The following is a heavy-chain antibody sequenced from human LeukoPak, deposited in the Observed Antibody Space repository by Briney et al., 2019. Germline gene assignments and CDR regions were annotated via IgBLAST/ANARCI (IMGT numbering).Heavy chain of an antibody. CDR3: ARVAVTTGWFDP. Sequence: PSETLSLTCTVSGGSISSGSYCWSWIRQPAGKGLEWIGHIYTSGSTYYNPSLKSRVTISVDTSKNQFSLKLSSVTAADTAVYYCARVAVTTGWFDPWGQGTLVTVSS. V-gene: IGHV4-61*09. CDR2: IYTSGST. CDR1: GGSISSGSYC. D-gene: IGHD4-17*01. J-gene: IGHJ5*02.